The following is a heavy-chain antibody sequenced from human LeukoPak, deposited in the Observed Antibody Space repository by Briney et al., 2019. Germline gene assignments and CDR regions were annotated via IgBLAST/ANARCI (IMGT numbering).Heavy chain of an antibody. CDR3: APRRFLAY. V-gene: IGHV3-21*01. CDR1: GFTFSSYS. J-gene: IGHJ4*02. D-gene: IGHD3-3*01. CDR2: ISSSSSYI. Sequence: GGSLRLSCAASGFTFSSYSMNWVRQAPGKGLEWVSSISSSSSYIYYAGSVKGRFTISRDNAKNSLYLQMNSLRAEDTAVYYCAPRRFLAYWGQGTLVSVSS.